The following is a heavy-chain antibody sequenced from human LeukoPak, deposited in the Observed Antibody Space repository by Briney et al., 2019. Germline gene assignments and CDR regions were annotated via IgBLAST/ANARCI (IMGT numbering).Heavy chain of an antibody. V-gene: IGHV5-51*01. Sequence: GESLKISCRGSEYSFTNYWIGWVRQMPGKGLEWMGIIYPGDSDTRYSPSFQGQVTISADKSISTAYLQWSSLKASDTAMYYCARHRVAGDDAFDIWGQGTMVTVSS. J-gene: IGHJ3*02. CDR3: ARHRVAGDDAFDI. CDR2: IYPGDSDT. CDR1: EYSFTNYW. D-gene: IGHD6-19*01.